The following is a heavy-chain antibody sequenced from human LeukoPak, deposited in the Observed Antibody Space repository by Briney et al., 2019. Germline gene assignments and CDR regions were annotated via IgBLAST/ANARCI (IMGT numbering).Heavy chain of an antibody. CDR3: ARVGVFSSSWLLH. CDR1: GFPFSSYE. J-gene: IGHJ4*02. Sequence: GGSLRLSCAASGFPFSSYEMNWVRPAPGKGLEWVSSISRSATTIYYADSVKGRFTISRDNAKNSLYLQMNSLRAEDTAVYYCARVGVFSSSWLLHWGQGTLVTVSS. CDR2: ISRSATTI. V-gene: IGHV3-48*03. D-gene: IGHD6-13*01.